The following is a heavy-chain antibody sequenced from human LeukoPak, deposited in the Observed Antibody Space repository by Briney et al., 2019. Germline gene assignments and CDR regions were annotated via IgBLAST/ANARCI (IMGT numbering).Heavy chain of an antibody. Sequence: GGSLRLSCAATGFTFSDHYMDWVRQAPGKGLEWVGRIRNKANIYTTEYAASVKGRFTTSRDDSKNSLYLQMNSLKTEDTAVYYCARTPNSGTLGEDYWGQGTLVTVSS. CDR1: GFTFSDHY. J-gene: IGHJ4*02. CDR3: ARTPNSGTLGEDY. V-gene: IGHV3-72*01. CDR2: IRNKANIYTT. D-gene: IGHD1-26*01.